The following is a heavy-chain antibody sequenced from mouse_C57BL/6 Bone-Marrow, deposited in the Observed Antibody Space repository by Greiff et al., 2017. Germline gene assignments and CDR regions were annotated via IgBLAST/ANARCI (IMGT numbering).Heavy chain of an antibody. CDR2: ILPGSGST. Sequence: QVQLQQSGAELMKPGASVKLSCKATGYTFTGYWIEWVKQRHGHGLEWIGEILPGSGSTNYNEKFKGKATLTADKSSTTAYMQLSSLTTEDSAIYYCSRLYLLLRGDYWGQGTSVTVSS. CDR1: GYTFTGYW. J-gene: IGHJ4*01. V-gene: IGHV1-9*01. D-gene: IGHD1-1*01. CDR3: SRLYLLLRGDY.